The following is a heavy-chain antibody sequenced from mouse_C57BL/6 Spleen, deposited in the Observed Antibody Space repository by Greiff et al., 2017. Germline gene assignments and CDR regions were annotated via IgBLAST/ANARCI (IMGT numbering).Heavy chain of an antibody. CDR2: ISSGSSTI. D-gene: IGHD1-1*02. CDR3: AREGGYYARDY. CDR1: GFTFSDYG. V-gene: IGHV5-17*01. J-gene: IGHJ4*01. Sequence: EVKLVESGGGLVKPGGSLKLSCAASGFTFSDYGMHWVRQAPEKGLEWVAYISSGSSTIYYADTVKGRFTISRDNAKNTLFLQLTSLRSEDTAMYYCAREGGYYARDYWGQGTSVTVSS.